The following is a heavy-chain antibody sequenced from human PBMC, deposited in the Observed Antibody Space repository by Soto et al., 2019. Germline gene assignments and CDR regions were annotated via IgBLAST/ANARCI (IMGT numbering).Heavy chain of an antibody. D-gene: IGHD5-12*01. CDR2: ISNDGGNE. Sequence: QVQLVESGGGVVQPGRSLRLSCAASGFTFSSSAMHWVRQAPGKGLEWVAVISNDGGNEYYADSVKGRFTISRDKYKNTLYLHMNSLRAEDTAVYYCARNSYGYDGYYYWGQGALVTVSS. CDR3: ARNSYGYDGYYY. J-gene: IGHJ4*02. V-gene: IGHV3-30-3*01. CDR1: GFTFSSSA.